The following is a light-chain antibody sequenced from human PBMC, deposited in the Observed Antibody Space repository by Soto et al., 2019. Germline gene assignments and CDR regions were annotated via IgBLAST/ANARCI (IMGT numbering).Light chain of an antibody. CDR1: SGHSRYA. J-gene: IGLJ3*02. Sequence: QSVLTQSPSASASLGASVKLTCTLSSGHSRYAIAWHQQQPEKGPRYLMKVNSDGSHNKGDGIPDRFSGYSSGAERYLTISSLQSEDEADYYCQTWGTGIRVFGGGTKLTVL. CDR2: VNSDGSH. V-gene: IGLV4-69*01. CDR3: QTWGTGIRV.